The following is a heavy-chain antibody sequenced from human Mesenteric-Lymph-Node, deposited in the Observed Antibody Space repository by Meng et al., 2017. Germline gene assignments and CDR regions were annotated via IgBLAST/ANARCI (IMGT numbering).Heavy chain of an antibody. CDR1: GGTFSSYA. Sequence: SVKVSCKASGGTFSSYAISWVRQAPGQGLEWMGGIIPIFGTANYAQKFQGRVTITADESTSTAYMELSSLRSEDTAVYYCARVSYYYDSSGYYHNWFDPWGQGTLVTVSS. V-gene: IGHV1-69*13. J-gene: IGHJ5*02. D-gene: IGHD3-22*01. CDR2: IIPIFGTA. CDR3: ARVSYYYDSSGYYHNWFDP.